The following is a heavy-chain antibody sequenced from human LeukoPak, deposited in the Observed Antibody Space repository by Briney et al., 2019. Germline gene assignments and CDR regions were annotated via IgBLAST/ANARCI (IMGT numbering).Heavy chain of an antibody. Sequence: GGSLRLSCAASGFTFADYAIHWVRQAPGKGLEWVSLITGDGGCTYYADSVKGRFTISRDNAKNSLYLQMNSLRAEDTALYYCARASPYQLLWSRPYFDYWGQGTLVTVSS. V-gene: IGHV3-43*02. CDR3: ARASPYQLLWSRPYFDY. D-gene: IGHD2-2*01. CDR2: ITGDGGCT. CDR1: GFTFADYA. J-gene: IGHJ4*02.